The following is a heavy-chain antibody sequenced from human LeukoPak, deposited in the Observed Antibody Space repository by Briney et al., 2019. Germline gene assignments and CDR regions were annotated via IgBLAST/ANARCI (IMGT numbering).Heavy chain of an antibody. D-gene: IGHD2-2*02. V-gene: IGHV4-61*02. Sequence: PSETLSLTCSVSGASITSGSFYWSWLRQSPGKGLEWIGRVYSSGRTNYNPSLESRVTMSVDTSKNQISLKLASVTAADTAVYYCVREGPLTVQVPTAIRGYYYGLDVWGQGTTVTV. J-gene: IGHJ6*02. CDR3: VREGPLTVQVPTAIRGYYYGLDV. CDR1: GASITSGSFY. CDR2: VYSSGRT.